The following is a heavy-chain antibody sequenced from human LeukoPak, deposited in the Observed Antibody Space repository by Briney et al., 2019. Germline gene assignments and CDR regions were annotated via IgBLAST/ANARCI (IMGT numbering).Heavy chain of an antibody. CDR3: ARAVDTAMPRVDYYYMDV. J-gene: IGHJ6*03. D-gene: IGHD5-18*01. Sequence: SETLSLTCTVSGGSISSYYWSWIRQPAGKGLEWIGRIYTSGSTNYNPSLKSRVTISVDTSKNQFSLKLSSVTAADTAVYYCARAVDTAMPRVDYYYMDVWGKGTTVTISS. CDR2: IYTSGST. V-gene: IGHV4-4*07. CDR1: GGSISSYY.